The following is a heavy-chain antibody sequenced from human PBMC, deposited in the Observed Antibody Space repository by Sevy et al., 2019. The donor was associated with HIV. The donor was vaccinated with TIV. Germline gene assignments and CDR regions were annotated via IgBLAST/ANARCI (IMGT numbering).Heavy chain of an antibody. J-gene: IGHJ4*02. V-gene: IGHV5-51*01. Sequence: GESLKISCKGSGYSFTKYWIGWVRQMPGKGLEWMGIIYPGDSDTRYRPSFQGQVTISADKSISTAYLQWSSLKASDTAMYYCTSLGGNDTSSYHFFDHWGQGTLVTVSS. CDR2: IYPGDSDT. CDR1: GYSFTKYW. D-gene: IGHD3-22*01. CDR3: TSLGGNDTSSYHFFDH.